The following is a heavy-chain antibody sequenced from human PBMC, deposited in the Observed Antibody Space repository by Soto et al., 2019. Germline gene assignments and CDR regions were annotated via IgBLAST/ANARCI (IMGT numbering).Heavy chain of an antibody. Sequence: QVQLVQSGAEVKKPGASVKVSCKASGYTFTSYGISWVRQAPGQGLEWMGWISAYNGNTNYAQKLQGRVTMTTDTSTSTDYLELRSLRSDDTAVYYCARDRTLYYYGSGSSDWFDPWGQGTLVTVSS. J-gene: IGHJ5*02. CDR1: GYTFTSYG. D-gene: IGHD3-10*01. V-gene: IGHV1-18*01. CDR3: ARDRTLYYYGSGSSDWFDP. CDR2: ISAYNGNT.